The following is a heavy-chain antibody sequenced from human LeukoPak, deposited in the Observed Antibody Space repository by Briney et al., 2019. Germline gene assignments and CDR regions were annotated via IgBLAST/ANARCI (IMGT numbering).Heavy chain of an antibody. D-gene: IGHD6-6*01. CDR2: INHSGIT. CDR1: GGSFSGYF. V-gene: IGHV4-34*01. J-gene: IGHJ4*02. Sequence: PSETLSLTCAVCGGSFSGYFWSWIRQPPGKGLEWVGEINHSGITKYNPSPKSRVTISVDTSKNQFSLKLSSVTAADTAVYYCAIFGAAPGFDYWGQGTLVTVSS. CDR3: AIFGAAPGFDY.